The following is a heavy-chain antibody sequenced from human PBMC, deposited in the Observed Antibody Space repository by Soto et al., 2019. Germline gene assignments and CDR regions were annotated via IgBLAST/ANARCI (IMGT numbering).Heavy chain of an antibody. V-gene: IGHV4-31*03. CDR3: ARSAQWDGFDP. CDR2: ISYSGST. J-gene: IGHJ3*01. D-gene: IGHD2-8*01. Sequence: QVQLQESGPGLVRPSQTLSLTCTVSAGSISTINYYWSWIRQHPEKGLEWIGYISYSGSTFYHSSLKXRXTXSXXTSKKQSSLTLTSVTAADTAVYYCARSAQWDGFDPWGQGTMVTVSS. CDR1: AGSISTINYY.